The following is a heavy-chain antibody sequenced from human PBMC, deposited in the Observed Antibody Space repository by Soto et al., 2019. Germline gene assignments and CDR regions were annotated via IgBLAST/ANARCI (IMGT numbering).Heavy chain of an antibody. J-gene: IGHJ6*02. D-gene: IGHD2-2*01. V-gene: IGHV4-34*01. CDR1: GGSFSGYY. CDR3: ARGSGAYCSSTSCYPRPYYYGMDV. CDR2: INHSGST. Sequence: VQLQQWGAGLLKPSETLSLTCAVYGGSFSGYYWSWIRQPPGKVREWIGEINHSGSTNYNPSLKSRVTISVDTSKNKFSLKLSSVTAADTAVYYCARGSGAYCSSTSCYPRPYYYGMDVWGQGTTVTVSS.